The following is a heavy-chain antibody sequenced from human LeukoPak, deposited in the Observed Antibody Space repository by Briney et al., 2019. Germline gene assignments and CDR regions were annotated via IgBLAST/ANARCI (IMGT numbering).Heavy chain of an antibody. CDR2: IGTAGDT. J-gene: IGHJ3*01. Sequence: PGGSLRLSCAASGFTFRNYDVHWVRQAPGGGLEWVSYIGTAGDTYYLDSVEGRFTISRENAKNSLYLHMYGLRAGDTAMYYCVRAPPGRCSGGFCYSDTIDVWGQGTMVTVSS. V-gene: IGHV3-13*04. D-gene: IGHD2-15*01. CDR3: VRAPPGRCSGGFCYSDTIDV. CDR1: GFTFRNYD.